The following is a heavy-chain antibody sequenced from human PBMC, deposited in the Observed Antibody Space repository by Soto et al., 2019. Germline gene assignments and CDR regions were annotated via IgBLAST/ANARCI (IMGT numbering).Heavy chain of an antibody. CDR1: GFTFSSYG. D-gene: IGHD2-21*02. CDR2: IWYDGSNK. CDR3: ARMRGVTAYQKSRHDAFDI. V-gene: IGHV3-33*01. J-gene: IGHJ3*02. Sequence: GGSLRLSCAASGFTFSSYGMHWVRQAPGKGLEWVAVIWYDGSNKYYADSVKGRFTISRDNSKNTLYLQMNSLRAEDTAVYYCARMRGVTAYQKSRHDAFDIWGQGTMVTVSS.